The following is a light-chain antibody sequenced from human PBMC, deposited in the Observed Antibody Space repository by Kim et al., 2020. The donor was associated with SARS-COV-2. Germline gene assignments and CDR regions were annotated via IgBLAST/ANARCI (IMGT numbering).Light chain of an antibody. Sequence: GQSITISCTGTSSDVGSYNLVSWYQQHPGKAPKLMIYEVSKRPSGVSNRFSGSKSGNTASLTIFGLQAEDEADYYCCSYAGSSTYVFGTGTKVTVL. CDR3: CSYAGSSTYV. CDR1: SSDVGSYNL. CDR2: EVS. J-gene: IGLJ1*01. V-gene: IGLV2-23*02.